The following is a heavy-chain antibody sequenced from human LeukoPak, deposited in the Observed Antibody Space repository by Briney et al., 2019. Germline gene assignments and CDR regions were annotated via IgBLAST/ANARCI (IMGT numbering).Heavy chain of an antibody. CDR2: INPNSGGT. D-gene: IGHD4-11*01. Sequence: GASVKVSCKASGYTFTSHGISWVRQAPGQGLEWMGWINPNSGGTNYAQKFQGRVTMTRDTSISTAYMELSRLRSDGTAVCYCARVTTVQPPDYWGQGTLVTVSS. CDR3: ARVTTVQPPDY. J-gene: IGHJ4*02. V-gene: IGHV1-2*02. CDR1: GYTFTSHG.